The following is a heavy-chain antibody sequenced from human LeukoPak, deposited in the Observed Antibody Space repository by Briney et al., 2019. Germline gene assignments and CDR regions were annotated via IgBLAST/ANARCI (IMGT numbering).Heavy chain of an antibody. D-gene: IGHD5-18*01. CDR3: ARDPVDTA. CDR1: GFTFNFYA. CDR2: IKQDGSEK. V-gene: IGHV3-7*01. J-gene: IGHJ4*02. Sequence: GGSLRLSCAASGFTFNFYAMTWVRQAPGKGLEWVANIKQDGSEKNYVDSVKGRFTISRDNVKNSLYLQMNSLRAEDTAVYYCARDPVDTAWGQGTLVTVSS.